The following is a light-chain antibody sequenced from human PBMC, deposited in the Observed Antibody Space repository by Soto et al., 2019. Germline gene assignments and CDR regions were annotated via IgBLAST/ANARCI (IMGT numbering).Light chain of an antibody. Sequence: QSALTQPPSVSGSPGQSVTISCTGTNSDVGSYNRVSWYQQPPDTAPKLIIYEVSIRPSGVPDRFSGSKSGNTASLTISGLQADDEGDYYCSLYTTTSILFGGGTKVTVL. J-gene: IGLJ3*02. CDR1: NSDVGSYNR. CDR2: EVS. CDR3: SLYTTTSIL. V-gene: IGLV2-18*01.